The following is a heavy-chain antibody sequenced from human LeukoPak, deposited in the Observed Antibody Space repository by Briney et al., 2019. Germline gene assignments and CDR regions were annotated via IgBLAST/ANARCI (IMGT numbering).Heavy chain of an antibody. V-gene: IGHV3-21*01. J-gene: IGHJ4*02. Sequence: PGGSLRLSCAASGFTFSSYSMNWVRQAPGKGLEWVSSTSSSSSYIYYADSVKGRFTISRDNAKNSLYLQMNSLRAEDTAVYYCARDPTMVRGVIRRFDYWGQGTLVTVSS. CDR1: GFTFSSYS. CDR3: ARDPTMVRGVIRRFDY. D-gene: IGHD3-10*01. CDR2: TSSSSSYI.